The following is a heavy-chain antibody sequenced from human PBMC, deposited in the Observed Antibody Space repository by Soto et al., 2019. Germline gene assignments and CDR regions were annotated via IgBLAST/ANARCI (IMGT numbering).Heavy chain of an antibody. CDR2: ISSSSSTI. CDR3: ARVGGPVYYYGMDV. V-gene: IGHV3-48*04. D-gene: IGHD3-10*01. CDR1: GFTFSSYS. Sequence: GGSLRLSCVASGFTFSSYSMNWVRQAPGKGLEWVSYISSSSSTIYYADSVKGRFTISRDNAKNSLYLQMNSLRAEDTAVYYCARVGGPVYYYGMDVWGQGTTVTVSS. J-gene: IGHJ6*02.